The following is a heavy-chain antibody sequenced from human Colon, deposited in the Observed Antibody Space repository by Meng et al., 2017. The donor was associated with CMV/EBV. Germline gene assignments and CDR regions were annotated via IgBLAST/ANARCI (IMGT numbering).Heavy chain of an antibody. Sequence: SETLSLTCTVSGGSISSSSYYWGWIRQPPGKGLEWIGSIYYSGSTYYNPSLKSRVTISVDTSKNQFSLKLSSVTAADTAVYYCAREYIVVVIATGRYFDLWGRGTLVTVS. CDR1: GGSISSSSYY. CDR2: IYYSGST. D-gene: IGHD2-21*01. CDR3: AREYIVVVIATGRYFDL. J-gene: IGHJ2*01. V-gene: IGHV4-39*07.